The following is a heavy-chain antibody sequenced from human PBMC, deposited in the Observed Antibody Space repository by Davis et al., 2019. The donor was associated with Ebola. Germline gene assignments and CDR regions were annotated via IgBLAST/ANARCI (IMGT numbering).Heavy chain of an antibody. Sequence: ASVPVSCQASGYTFTSYGISWVRQAPGQGLEWMGWISAYNGNTNYAQKLQGRVTMTTDTSTSTAYMELRSLRSDDTAVYYGAGGYCSGGSCYSADYWGQGTLVTVSS. J-gene: IGHJ4*02. CDR1: GYTFTSYG. D-gene: IGHD2-15*01. CDR3: AGGYCSGGSCYSADY. CDR2: ISAYNGNT. V-gene: IGHV1-18*01.